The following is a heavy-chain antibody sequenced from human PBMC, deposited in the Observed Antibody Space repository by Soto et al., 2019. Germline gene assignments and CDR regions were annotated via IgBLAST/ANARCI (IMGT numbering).Heavy chain of an antibody. V-gene: IGHV1-18*01. CDR1: GYTFLNYD. Sequence: QVQLVQSGAEVKRPGASVKVSCKASGYTFLNYDVAWVRRAPGQGLEWLGWISISKGKTYYEKRHQGRVTMTTDTATTTAYMEVTSLRSDDTAVYFCGRKGYIGDFGLDVWGQGTTVTVSS. CDR3: GRKGYIGDFGLDV. CDR2: ISISKGKT. D-gene: IGHD3-10*01. J-gene: IGHJ6*02.